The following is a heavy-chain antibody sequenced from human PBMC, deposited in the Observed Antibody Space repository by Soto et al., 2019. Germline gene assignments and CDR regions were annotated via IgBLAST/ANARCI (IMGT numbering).Heavy chain of an antibody. V-gene: IGHV3-23*01. D-gene: IGHD5-18*01. CDR2: ISGSGGST. Sequence: GGSLRLSCAASGFTFSSYAMSWVRQAPGRGLEWVSAISGSGGSTYYADSVKGRFTISRDNSKNTLYLQMNSLRAEDTAVYYCAKDINTAMVIGYFDYWGQGTLVTVSS. J-gene: IGHJ4*02. CDR3: AKDINTAMVIGYFDY. CDR1: GFTFSSYA.